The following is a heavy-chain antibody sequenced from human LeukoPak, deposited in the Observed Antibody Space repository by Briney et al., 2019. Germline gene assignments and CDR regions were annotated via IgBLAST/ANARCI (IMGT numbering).Heavy chain of an antibody. V-gene: IGHV4-34*01. CDR2: INHSGST. CDR3: AREAVDTAMVIFYYYYYMDV. D-gene: IGHD5-18*01. CDR1: GGSFSGYY. Sequence: PSETLSLTCAVYGGSFSGYYWSWIRQPPGKGLEWIGEINHSGSTNYNPSLKSRVTISVDTSKNQFSLKLSSVTAADTAVYYCAREAVDTAMVIFYYYYYMDVWGKGTTVTVSS. J-gene: IGHJ6*03.